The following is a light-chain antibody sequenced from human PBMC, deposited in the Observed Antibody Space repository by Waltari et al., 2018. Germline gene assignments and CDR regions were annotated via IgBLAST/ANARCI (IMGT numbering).Light chain of an antibody. V-gene: IGLV1-44*01. J-gene: IGLJ2*01. Sequence: QSVVTQPPSASGAPGQRVTISCSGSSSNVGSNSIKWYQPLPGTAPKVVMYDIYRRPSGVPDRFSGSRSGTTASLTISGLQSEDEADYYCSGWDDSLSGPVFGGGTKLTVL. CDR1: SSNVGSNS. CDR3: SGWDDSLSGPV. CDR2: DIY.